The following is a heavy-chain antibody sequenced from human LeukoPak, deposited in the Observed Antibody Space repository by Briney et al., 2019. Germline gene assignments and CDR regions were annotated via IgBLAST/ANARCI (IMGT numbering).Heavy chain of an antibody. V-gene: IGHV3-11*01. D-gene: IGHD3-3*01. Sequence: GGSLRLSCAASGFTFSDYYMSLIRQAPGKGLEWVSYISSSGSTIYYADSVKGRFTISRDNAKNSLYQQMNSLRAEDTAVYYCARDWARLEWLLDYYYYGMDVWGQGTTVTVSS. CDR2: ISSSGSTI. CDR1: GFTFSDYY. CDR3: ARDWARLEWLLDYYYYGMDV. J-gene: IGHJ6*02.